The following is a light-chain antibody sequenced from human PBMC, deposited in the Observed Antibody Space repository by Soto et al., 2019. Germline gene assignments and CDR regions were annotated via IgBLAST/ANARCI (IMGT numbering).Light chain of an antibody. Sequence: SYELTQPSSVSVSPGQTARITCSGNVLAKKYARWFQQKPGQAPVLVIYKDSERPSGIPERISGSSSGTTVALTLSGAQVEDEADYYGYSAPDNSLGVFGGGTKLTVL. CDR3: YSAPDNSLGV. V-gene: IGLV3-27*01. J-gene: IGLJ3*02. CDR1: VLAKKY. CDR2: KDS.